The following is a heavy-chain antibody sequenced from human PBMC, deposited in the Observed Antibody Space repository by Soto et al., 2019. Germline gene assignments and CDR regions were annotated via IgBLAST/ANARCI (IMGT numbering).Heavy chain of an antibody. CDR3: ATDGVVTASPFDY. CDR2: ISTYNGNT. D-gene: IGHD2-21*02. V-gene: IGHV1-18*01. CDR1: GYTFSKYG. J-gene: IGHJ4*02. Sequence: QVQLVQSGAEVKKPGASVKVSCKTSGYTFSKYGITWIRQAPGQGLEYMGWISTYNGNTDYAQKLQGRVTMTTDTSTNTAYMELRSLRSDGTAVFYCATDGVVTASPFDYWGQGTLVTVYS.